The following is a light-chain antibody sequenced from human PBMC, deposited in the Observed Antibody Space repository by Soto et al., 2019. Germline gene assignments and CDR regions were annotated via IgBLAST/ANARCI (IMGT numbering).Light chain of an antibody. CDR1: SSDVGGYNY. V-gene: IGLV2-14*01. CDR2: DVN. Sequence: QSALPQPASVSGSPGQSITISCTGTSSDVGGYNYVSWYQQHPGKAPKLMIYDVNNRPSGVSNRFSGSKSGNTASLTISGLQAEDEGDYYCSSYTSSITLVFGGGTKLTVL. CDR3: SSYTSSITLV. J-gene: IGLJ2*01.